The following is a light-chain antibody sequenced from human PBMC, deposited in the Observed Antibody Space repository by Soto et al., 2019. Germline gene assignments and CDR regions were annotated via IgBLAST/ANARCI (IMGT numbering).Light chain of an antibody. CDR2: RAS. CDR1: ERISSW. V-gene: IGKV1-5*03. J-gene: IGKJ4*01. CDR3: QQYNTYART. Sequence: DIQLSLSSAYGPALVEDSVTIACRASERISSWLAWYQQKPGKAPKLLIQRASTLESGVPSRFSGSGSGTEFTLTISSLEPDDFAAYYCQQYNTYARTFGGGTIVDIK.